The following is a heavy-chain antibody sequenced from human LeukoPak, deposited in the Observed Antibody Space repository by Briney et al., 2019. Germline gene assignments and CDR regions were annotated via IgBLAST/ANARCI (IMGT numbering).Heavy chain of an antibody. CDR3: ARDSTYSNSPDVIDY. J-gene: IGHJ4*02. V-gene: IGHV3-21*01. CDR2: INSNSYYI. D-gene: IGHD6-6*01. Sequence: GGSLRLSCAASGFIFSTYSMNWVRQAPGKGLEWGSYINSNSYYIHYADSVKGRFTISRDNAKNSLYLQMNSLRAEDTAVYFCARDSTYSNSPDVIDYWGQGTLVTVSS. CDR1: GFIFSTYS.